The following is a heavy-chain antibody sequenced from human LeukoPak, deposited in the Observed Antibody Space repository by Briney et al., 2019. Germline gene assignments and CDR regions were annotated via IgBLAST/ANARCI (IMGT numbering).Heavy chain of an antibody. Sequence: GGSLTLSCAASGFTFSDHYMDWVRQAPGKGPEWVGRTRNKADTYTTHYAASVEGRFTISRDDSKNSLYLQMNSLKTEDTAVYYCAHLGGVVTATTDFGYWGQGTLVTVSS. CDR2: TRNKADTYTT. J-gene: IGHJ4*02. D-gene: IGHD2-2*01. V-gene: IGHV3-72*01. CDR1: GFTFSDHY. CDR3: AHLGGVVTATTDFGY.